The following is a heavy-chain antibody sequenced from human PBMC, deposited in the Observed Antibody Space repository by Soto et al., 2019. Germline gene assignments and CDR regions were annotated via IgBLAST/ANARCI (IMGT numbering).Heavy chain of an antibody. J-gene: IGHJ6*02. D-gene: IGHD6-13*01. CDR1: GDSITSYY. V-gene: IGHV4-59*08. CDR2: IYYSGST. CDR3: ERHSSRSGMDV. Sequence: PSETLSLTCTVSGDSITSYYWSWIRQPPGKGLEWIGYIYYSGSTTYHPSLRSRVTISVDTSKNQCSLKLSSVTAADTAVYYCERHSSRSGMDVWGQGTTVTVSS.